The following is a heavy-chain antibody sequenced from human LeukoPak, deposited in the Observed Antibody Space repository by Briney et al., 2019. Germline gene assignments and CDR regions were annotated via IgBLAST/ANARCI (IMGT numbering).Heavy chain of an antibody. CDR3: AKKGTVVTPGLYFGY. J-gene: IGHJ4*02. V-gene: IGHV3-23*01. Sequence: GGSLGLSCAASGFTFNNYTMSWVRQAPGKGLEWVSTISINGDRTYYADSVKGRFTISRDNSNNTLYLEMNSLGAEDTATYYCAKKGTVVTPGLYFGYWGQAILVTVSS. CDR1: GFTFNNYT. D-gene: IGHD4-23*01. CDR2: ISINGDRT.